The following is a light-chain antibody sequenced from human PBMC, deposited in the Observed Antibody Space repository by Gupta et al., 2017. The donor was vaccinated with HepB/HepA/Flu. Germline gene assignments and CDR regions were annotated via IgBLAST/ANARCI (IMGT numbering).Light chain of an antibody. CDR1: SSNIGSNY. Sequence: QSVLTQPPSASGTPGQRVTISCSGSSSNIGSNYVYWYQQLPGTAPKLLIYRNNQRPSGLPDRFSGSKSGTSASLAISGLRSEDEADYYCAAWDDSLSGFHVVFGGGTKLTVL. CDR3: AAWDDSLSGFHVV. V-gene: IGLV1-47*01. CDR2: RNN. J-gene: IGLJ2*01.